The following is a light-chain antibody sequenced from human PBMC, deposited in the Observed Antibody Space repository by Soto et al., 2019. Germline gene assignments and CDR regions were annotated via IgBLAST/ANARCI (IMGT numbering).Light chain of an antibody. Sequence: DIQMTQSPSTLSASVGDRVTITCRASQSISSWLAWYQQKPGKAPKLLFYDASSLESGVPSRFSGSGSGTEFTLTISSLQPDDFATYYCQQYNSYPGTFGQGTKLDIK. CDR1: QSISSW. J-gene: IGKJ1*01. CDR2: DAS. V-gene: IGKV1-5*01. CDR3: QQYNSYPGT.